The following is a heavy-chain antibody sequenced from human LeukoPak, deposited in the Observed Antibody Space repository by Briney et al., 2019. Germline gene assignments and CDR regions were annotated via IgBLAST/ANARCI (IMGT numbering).Heavy chain of an antibody. CDR2: IIPILGIA. CDR3: ARGIAAAAPRVEC. D-gene: IGHD6-13*01. Sequence: SVKVSCKASEGNFSSYAISWVRQAPGQGLEWMGRIIPILGIANYAQKFQGRVTITADKSTSTAYMELSRLRSDDTAVYYCARGIAAAAPRVECWGQGTLVTVPS. V-gene: IGHV1-69*04. J-gene: IGHJ4*02. CDR1: EGNFSSYA.